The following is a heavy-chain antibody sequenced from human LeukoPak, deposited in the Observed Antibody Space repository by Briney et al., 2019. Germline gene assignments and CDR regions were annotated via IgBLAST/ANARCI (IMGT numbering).Heavy chain of an antibody. CDR3: TSGENDQDF. Sequence: PSQTLSLTCTVSGVSISSPSYYWSWVRQPAGKGLEWIGRIYISGSPNYNPSLKSRVTISVDTSKNQFSLKLSSVTAADTAVYYCTSGENDQDFWGQGTLVTVSS. V-gene: IGHV4-61*02. CDR2: IYISGSP. J-gene: IGHJ4*02. D-gene: IGHD1-1*01. CDR1: GVSISSPSYY.